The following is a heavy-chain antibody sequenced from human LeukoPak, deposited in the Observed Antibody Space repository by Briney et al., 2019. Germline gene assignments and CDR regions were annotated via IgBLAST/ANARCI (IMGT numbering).Heavy chain of an antibody. Sequence: ASVKVSCKASGYTFTGYYMHWVRQAPGQGLELMGWINPNSGGTNYAQKFQGRVTMTRDTSISTAYMELSRLRSDDTAVYYCARDGGYCSSTSCYRSWFDPWGQGTLVTVSS. V-gene: IGHV1-2*02. J-gene: IGHJ5*02. CDR3: ARDGGYCSSTSCYRSWFDP. CDR2: INPNSGGT. D-gene: IGHD2-2*01. CDR1: GYTFTGYY.